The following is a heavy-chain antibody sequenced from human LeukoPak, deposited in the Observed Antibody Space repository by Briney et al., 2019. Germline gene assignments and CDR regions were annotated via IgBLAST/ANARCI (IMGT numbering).Heavy chain of an antibody. CDR2: IWYDGSNK. CDR3: TAASGWDLDY. J-gene: IGHJ4*02. Sequence: PGGSLRLSCAASGFTFSSYAITWVRQAPGKGLEWVAVIWYDGSNKYYADSVKGRFTISRDNSKNTLYLQMNSLRAEDTAVYYCTAASGWDLDYWGQGTLVTVSS. CDR1: GFTFSSYA. V-gene: IGHV3-33*08. D-gene: IGHD6-19*01.